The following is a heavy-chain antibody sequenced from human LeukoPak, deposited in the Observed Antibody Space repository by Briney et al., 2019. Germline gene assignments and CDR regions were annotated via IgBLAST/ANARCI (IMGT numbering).Heavy chain of an antibody. V-gene: IGHV1-18*01. J-gene: IGHJ6*04. D-gene: IGHD2-15*01. CDR1: GYTFTSYG. CDR3: ARIRLDDCSGGSCYLDYYYYGMDV. CDR2: ISAYNGNT. Sequence: GASVKVSCKASGYTFTSYGISWVRQAPGQGLEWMGWISAYNGNTNYAQKLQGRVTMTTDTSTSTAYMELRSLRSDDTAVYYCARIRLDDCSGGSCYLDYYYYGMDVWGKGTTVTVSS.